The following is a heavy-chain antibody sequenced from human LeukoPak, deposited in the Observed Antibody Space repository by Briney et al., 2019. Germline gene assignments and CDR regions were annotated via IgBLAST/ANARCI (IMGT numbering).Heavy chain of an antibody. CDR1: GGSIFTYY. Sequence: SETLSLTCSISGGSIFTYYWSWVRQPAGKGLEWIGRIHTGGSTNHGPSLKSRVTMSLDTSKNQFSLKLASVTAADTAVYYCARIFDRDVWGQGTMVTVSS. J-gene: IGHJ3*01. V-gene: IGHV4-4*07. D-gene: IGHD3-22*01. CDR3: ARIFDRDV. CDR2: IHTGGST.